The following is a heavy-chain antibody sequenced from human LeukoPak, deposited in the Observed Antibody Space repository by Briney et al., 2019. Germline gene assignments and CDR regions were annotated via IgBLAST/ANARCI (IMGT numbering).Heavy chain of an antibody. J-gene: IGHJ4*02. CDR3: AKDRGEQWLVTSFDY. CDR2: ISYDGSNK. D-gene: IGHD6-19*01. CDR1: GFTFSSYG. Sequence: GGSLRLSCAASGFTFSSYGIHWVRQAPGKGLEWVAVISYDGSNKYYVDSVRGRFTISRDNSKNTLYLQMNSLRDEDTAVYYCAKDRGEQWLVTSFDYWGQGTLVTVSS. V-gene: IGHV3-30*18.